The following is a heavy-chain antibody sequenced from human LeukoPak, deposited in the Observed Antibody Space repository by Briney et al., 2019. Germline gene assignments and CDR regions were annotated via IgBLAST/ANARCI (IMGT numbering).Heavy chain of an antibody. V-gene: IGHV3-15*01. CDR1: GFTFSNAW. CDR2: IRSKTDGGTT. J-gene: IGHJ4*02. D-gene: IGHD3-10*01. Sequence: GGSLRLSCAASGFTFSNAWMSWVRQAPGKGLEWVGRIRSKTDGGTTDYAAPGKGRFTISRDDSKNTLYLQMNSLKTGDTAVYYCTTARNMVRGVIPLDYWGQGTLGTVSS. CDR3: TTARNMVRGVIPLDY.